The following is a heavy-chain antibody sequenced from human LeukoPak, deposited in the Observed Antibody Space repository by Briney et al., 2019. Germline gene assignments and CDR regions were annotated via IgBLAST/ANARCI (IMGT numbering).Heavy chain of an antibody. Sequence: SETLSLTCTVSGGSISSGTYYWSWIRQPAGKELEWIGRIYTSGTTNYNPSLKSRVTISLDTFKNQFSLKLSSVTAADTAVYYCARVYGSSRPYYYYMDVWGKGTTVTVSS. CDR1: GGSISSGTYY. V-gene: IGHV4-61*02. CDR2: IYTSGTT. CDR3: ARVYGSSRPYYYYMDV. D-gene: IGHD6-13*01. J-gene: IGHJ6*03.